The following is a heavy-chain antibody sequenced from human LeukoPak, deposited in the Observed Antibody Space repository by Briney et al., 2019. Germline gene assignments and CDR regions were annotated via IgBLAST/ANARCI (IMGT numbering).Heavy chain of an antibody. CDR1: GLIFGDYA. Sequence: GGSLRLSCTASGLIFGDYAMSWFRPARAKGLEWVAGISGSGGSTYYADSVKGRLTISRDKSKNTLYLQMNSLRAEHTAVYYCVKEVWRQLVSNDFWGQGTPVTVSS. CDR3: VKEVWRQLVSNDF. J-gene: IGHJ4*02. V-gene: IGHV3-23*01. CDR2: ISGSGGST. D-gene: IGHD6-13*01.